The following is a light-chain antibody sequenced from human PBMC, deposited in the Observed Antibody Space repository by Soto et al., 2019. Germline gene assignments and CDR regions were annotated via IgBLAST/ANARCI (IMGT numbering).Light chain of an antibody. CDR1: SSNIGAGYD. CDR3: AAWDDSLNGYV. Sequence: QSVLTQPPSVSGAPGQRVTISCTGSSSNIGAGYDVHWYQQLPGTAPKLLISSYIQRPSGVPDRFSGSKSGTSASLAISGLQSEDEADYYCAAWDDSLNGYVFGTGTKVTVL. CDR2: SYI. J-gene: IGLJ1*01. V-gene: IGLV1-40*01.